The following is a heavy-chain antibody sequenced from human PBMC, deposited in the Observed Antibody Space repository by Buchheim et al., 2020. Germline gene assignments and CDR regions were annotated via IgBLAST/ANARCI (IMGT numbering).Heavy chain of an antibody. CDR2: IYYSGST. Sequence: QVQLQESGPGLVKPSQTLSLTCTVSGGSISSGGYYWSWIRQPPGKGLEWIGYIYYSGSTYYHPSLKSRVTISVDTSKNQFSLKLSSVTAADTAVYYCARDYRITIFGVVPINYYYYGMDVWGQGTT. J-gene: IGHJ6*02. CDR1: GGSISSGGYY. CDR3: ARDYRITIFGVVPINYYYYGMDV. V-gene: IGHV4-31*03. D-gene: IGHD3-3*01.